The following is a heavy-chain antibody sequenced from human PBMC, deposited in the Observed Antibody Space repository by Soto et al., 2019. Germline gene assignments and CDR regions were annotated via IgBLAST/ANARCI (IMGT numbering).Heavy chain of an antibody. D-gene: IGHD3-3*01. J-gene: IGHJ3*02. Sequence: EVQMLESGGGLVQPGGSLRLSCAASGFTLSSYALSWVRQAPGKGLEWVSGISGSGDFTFDEDSVRGRFTISRDNSMNTLYLQMNSLRVEDTAVYYCARGPTIFGVGVDAFDIWGQGTMATVSS. V-gene: IGHV3-23*01. CDR1: GFTLSSYA. CDR3: ARGPTIFGVGVDAFDI. CDR2: ISGSGDFT.